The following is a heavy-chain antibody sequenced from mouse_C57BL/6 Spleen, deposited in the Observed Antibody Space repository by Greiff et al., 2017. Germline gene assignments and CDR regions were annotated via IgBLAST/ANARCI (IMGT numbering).Heavy chain of an antibody. Sequence: QVQLKESGPGLVAPSQSLSITCTVSGFSLTSYGVHWVRQPPGKGLEWLVVIWSDGSTIYNSAPKSRLSTSTDNSKSKVFLNMNSSQTDDKDMYFCARPPYYYGSSSYAMDDWGQGTSVTVSS. D-gene: IGHD1-1*01. CDR1: GFSLTSYG. V-gene: IGHV2-6*03. J-gene: IGHJ4*01. CDR3: ARPPYYYGSSSYAMDD. CDR2: IWSDGST.